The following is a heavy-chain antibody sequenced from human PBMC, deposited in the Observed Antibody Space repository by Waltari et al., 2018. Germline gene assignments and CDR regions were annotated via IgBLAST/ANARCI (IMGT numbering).Heavy chain of an antibody. CDR2: FDPEDGET. V-gene: IGHV1-24*01. Sequence: QVQLVQSGAEVKKPGASVKVSCKVSGYTLTELSMHWVRQAPGKGIEWMVGFDPEDGETVNAQKCQGRVTMTEDTSTDTAYMELSSLRSEDTAVYYCATTILTDYSNSYYYYYGMDVWGQGPTVTVSS. D-gene: IGHD4-4*01. J-gene: IGHJ6*02. CDR1: GYTLTELS. CDR3: ATTILTDYSNSYYYYYGMDV.